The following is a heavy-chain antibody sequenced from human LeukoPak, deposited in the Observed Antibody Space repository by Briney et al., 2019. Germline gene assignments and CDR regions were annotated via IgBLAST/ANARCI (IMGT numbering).Heavy chain of an antibody. CDR2: IYPLDSDT. Sequence: GESLKISCKGSGYTFTSYWIGWVRQVPGKSLEWMGIIYPLDSDTRYSPSFQGQVTISVDKSISTAYLQWSSLKASDTAMYYCARPREAFGEFLPDSWGQGSQVTVSS. D-gene: IGHD3-10*01. CDR1: GYTFTSYW. J-gene: IGHJ4*02. V-gene: IGHV5-51*01. CDR3: ARPREAFGEFLPDS.